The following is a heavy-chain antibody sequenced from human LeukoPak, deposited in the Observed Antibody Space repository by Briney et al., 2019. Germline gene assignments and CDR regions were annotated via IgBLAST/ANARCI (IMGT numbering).Heavy chain of an antibody. CDR1: AFTFSGYW. CDR2: VNQDGNNK. Sequence: QAGGSLRLSCAASAFTFSGYWMTWVRQAPGKGLEWVANVNQDGNNKRYVESVKGRFTISRDNAENSLYLQMNSLRAEDTAVYYCARMLGADEGADYWGQGTLVTVSS. V-gene: IGHV3-7*01. J-gene: IGHJ4*02. D-gene: IGHD1-26*01. CDR3: ARMLGADEGADY.